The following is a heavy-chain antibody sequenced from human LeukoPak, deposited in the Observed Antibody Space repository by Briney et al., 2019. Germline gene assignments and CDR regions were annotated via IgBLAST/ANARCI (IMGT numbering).Heavy chain of an antibody. V-gene: IGHV4-59*01. CDR2: IYYSGST. J-gene: IGHJ6*03. Sequence: SETLCLTCTVSGGSISSYYWSWIRQPPGKGLEWIGYIYYSGSTNYNPSLKSRVTISVDTSKNQFSLKLSSVTAADTAVYYCARSFSGYDLAYYYYMDVWGKGTTVTVSS. CDR3: ARSFSGYDLAYYYYMDV. CDR1: GGSISSYY. D-gene: IGHD5-12*01.